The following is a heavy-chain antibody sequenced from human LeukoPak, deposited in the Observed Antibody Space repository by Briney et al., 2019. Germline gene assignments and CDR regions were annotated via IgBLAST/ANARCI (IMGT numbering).Heavy chain of an antibody. CDR2: INPNSGGT. J-gene: IGHJ4*02. Sequence: ASVKVSCKASGYTFTGYYMHWVRQAPGQGLEWMGWINPNSGGTNYAQKFQGRVTMTRDTSISTAYMELSRLRSDDTAVYYCAREDGSGSSYYFDYWGQGTLVTVSS. CDR3: AREDGSGSSYYFDY. D-gene: IGHD3-10*01. V-gene: IGHV1-2*02. CDR1: GYTFTGYY.